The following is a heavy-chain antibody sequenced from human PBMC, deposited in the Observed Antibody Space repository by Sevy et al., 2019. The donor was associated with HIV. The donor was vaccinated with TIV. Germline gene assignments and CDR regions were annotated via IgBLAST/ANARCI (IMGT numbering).Heavy chain of an antibody. Sequence: GGSLRLSCEASGFTFSCCAMTWVRQTPGKGLEWVSTIGGSGTSILYADSVRGRFIISRDNSKNTLFLQMNSLRAEDTAVYFCAKRGNYDSRYWYFDLWGRGTLVTVSS. J-gene: IGHJ2*01. CDR3: AKRGNYDSRYWYFDL. D-gene: IGHD3-22*01. CDR1: GFTFSCCA. V-gene: IGHV3-23*01. CDR2: IGGSGTSI.